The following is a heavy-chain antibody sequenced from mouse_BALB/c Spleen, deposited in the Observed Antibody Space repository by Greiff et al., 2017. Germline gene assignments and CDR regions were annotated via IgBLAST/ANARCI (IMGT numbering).Heavy chain of an antibody. CDR3: ARKGKFTTVEAFAY. Sequence: VQLVESGPGLVQPSQSLSITCTVSGFSFTSYGVHWVRQSPGKGLEWLGVIWSGGSTDYNAAFISRLSISKDNSKSQVFFKMNSLQANDTAIYYCARKGKFTTVEAFAYWGQGTLVTVSA. J-gene: IGHJ3*01. CDR2: IWSGGST. CDR1: GFSFTSYG. D-gene: IGHD1-1*01. V-gene: IGHV2-2*02.